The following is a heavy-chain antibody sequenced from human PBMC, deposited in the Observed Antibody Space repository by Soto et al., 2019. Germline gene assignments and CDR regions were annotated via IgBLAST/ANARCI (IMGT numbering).Heavy chain of an antibody. Sequence: XGTLSLTFSVSGGSISDSSAYWGWIRQPPGKGLEWIGSIYYSGNTYYNPSLKSRVILFVDKSKNQFSLRLISVTAADTAVYYCARKIYNSTWYNWFDPWGQGTLVTVSS. CDR3: ARKIYNSTWYNWFDP. V-gene: IGHV4-39*01. CDR2: IYYSGNT. CDR1: GGSISDSSAY. J-gene: IGHJ5*02. D-gene: IGHD1-20*01.